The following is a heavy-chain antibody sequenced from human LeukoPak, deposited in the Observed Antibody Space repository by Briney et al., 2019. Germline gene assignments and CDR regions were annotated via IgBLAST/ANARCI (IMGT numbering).Heavy chain of an antibody. D-gene: IGHD3-10*01. CDR1: GFTFSSHS. CDR2: INSGSDTI. CDR3: ARRPYGSGSYYDY. V-gene: IGHV3-48*01. J-gene: IGHJ4*02. Sequence: GGSLRLSCAVSGFTFSSHSMNWVRQAPGKGLEWVSYINSGSDTIYYADSVKGRFTISRDNSKNTLYLQMNSLRAEDTAVYYCARRPYGSGSYYDYWGQGTLVTVSS.